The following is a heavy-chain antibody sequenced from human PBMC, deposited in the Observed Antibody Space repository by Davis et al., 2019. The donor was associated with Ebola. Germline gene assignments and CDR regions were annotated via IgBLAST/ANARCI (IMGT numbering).Heavy chain of an antibody. CDR1: GGSISSYY. V-gene: IGHV4-59*01. Sequence: SETLSLTCTVSGGSISSYYWSWIRQPPGKRLEWIGYIYYSGSTNYNPSLKSRVTISVDTSKNQFSLKPSSVTAADTAVYYCARDNRYFDYWGQGTLVTVSS. D-gene: IGHD2/OR15-2a*01. CDR2: IYYSGST. CDR3: ARDNRYFDY. J-gene: IGHJ4*02.